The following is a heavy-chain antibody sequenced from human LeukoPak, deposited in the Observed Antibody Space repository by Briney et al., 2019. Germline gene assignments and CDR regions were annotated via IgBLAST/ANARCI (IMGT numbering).Heavy chain of an antibody. D-gene: IGHD3-10*01. CDR3: ARHLQPGSKELDY. CDR2: FIPCDSDT. V-gene: IGHV5-51*01. J-gene: IGHJ4*02. Sequence: GEALKIPLTGLGYSFTTYWFGWVRQIPGKGLEWMGIFIPCDSDTRYSPFFQGQVTISTDKSISTAYLQWSSLKASDTAIYYCARHLQPGSKELDYWGQGTLVTVSS. CDR1: GYSFTTYW.